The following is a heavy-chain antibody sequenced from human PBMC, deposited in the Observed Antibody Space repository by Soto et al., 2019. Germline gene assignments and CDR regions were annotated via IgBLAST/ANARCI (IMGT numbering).Heavy chain of an antibody. V-gene: IGHV3-30-3*01. CDR3: ARGATTVVTPADY. Sequence: QVQLVESGGGVVQPGRSLRLSCAASGFTFSSYAMHWVRQAPGKGLEWVAVISYDGSNKYYADSVKGRFTISRDNSKNTLYLQMNSRRAEDTAVYYCARGATTVVTPADYWGQGTLVTVSS. D-gene: IGHD4-17*01. CDR2: ISYDGSNK. CDR1: GFTFSSYA. J-gene: IGHJ4*02.